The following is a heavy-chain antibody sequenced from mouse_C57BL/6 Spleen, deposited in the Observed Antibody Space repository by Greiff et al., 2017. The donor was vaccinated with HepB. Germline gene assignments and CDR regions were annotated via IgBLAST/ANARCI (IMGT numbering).Heavy chain of an antibody. CDR2: INPGSGGT. Sequence: VQLQQSGAELVRPGTSVKVSCEASGYAFTNYLIEWVKQRPGQGLEWIGVINPGSGGTNYNEKFKGKATLTADKSSSTAYMQRSSLPSEDSAVFFCASSGDSAMDYWGQGTSVTVSS. V-gene: IGHV1-54*01. J-gene: IGHJ4*01. CDR1: GYAFTNYL. D-gene: IGHD3-1*01. CDR3: ASSGDSAMDY.